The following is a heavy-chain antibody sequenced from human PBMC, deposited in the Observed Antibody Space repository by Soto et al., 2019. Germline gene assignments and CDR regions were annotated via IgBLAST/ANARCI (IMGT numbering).Heavy chain of an antibody. CDR1: GFTVSSNY. D-gene: IGHD3-3*01. CDR3: ARGPDYDFWSGYTTYYYYGMDV. V-gene: IGHV3-53*01. CDR2: IYSGGST. J-gene: IGHJ6*02. Sequence: GGSLRLSCAASGFTVSSNYMSWVRQAPGKGLEWVSVIYSGGSTYYADSVKGRFTISRDNSKNTLYLQMNSLRAEDTAVYYCARGPDYDFWSGYTTYYYYGMDVWGQGTTVTVSS.